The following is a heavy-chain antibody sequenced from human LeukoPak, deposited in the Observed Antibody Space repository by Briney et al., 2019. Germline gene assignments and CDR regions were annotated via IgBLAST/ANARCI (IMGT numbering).Heavy chain of an antibody. V-gene: IGHV3-30*03. CDR3: ATSNPLSGYDFY. CDR1: GFTFSSYG. CDR2: ISYDGCNK. D-gene: IGHD5-12*01. Sequence: GRSLRLSCAASGFTFSSYGMHWVRQAPGKGLEWVAVISYDGCNKYYADSVKGRFTISRDNSKNTLYLQMNSLRAEDTAVYYCATSNPLSGYDFYWGQGTLVTVSS. J-gene: IGHJ4*02.